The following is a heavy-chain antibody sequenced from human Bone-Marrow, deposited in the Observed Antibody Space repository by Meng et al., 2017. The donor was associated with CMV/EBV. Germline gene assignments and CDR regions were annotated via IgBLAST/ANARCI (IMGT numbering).Heavy chain of an antibody. J-gene: IGHJ3*01. CDR1: GFTFSSYW. CDR3: GRSYWNAFDL. Sequence: GGSLRLSCAASGFTFSSYWMSWVRQAPGKGLEWVANINEDGSKQYYVDSVKGRFTISRDNAKNSLYLQMNSLRAEDTAVYYCGRSYWNAFDLWGQGTMVTVSS. D-gene: IGHD1-26*01. CDR2: INEDGSKQ. V-gene: IGHV3-7*01.